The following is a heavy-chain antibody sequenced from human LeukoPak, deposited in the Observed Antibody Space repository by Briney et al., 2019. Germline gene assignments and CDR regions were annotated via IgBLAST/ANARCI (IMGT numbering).Heavy chain of an antibody. CDR3: ARGCSGGSCYEPKFDP. CDR1: GFTFSSYW. D-gene: IGHD2-15*01. CDR2: IKQDGSEK. V-gene: IGHV3-7*01. J-gene: IGHJ5*02. Sequence: GGSLRLSCAASGFTFSSYWMSWVRQAPGKGLEWVANIKQDGSEKYYVDSVKGRFTISRDDAKNSLYLQMNSLRAEDTAAYYCARGCSGGSCYEPKFDPWGQGTLVTVSS.